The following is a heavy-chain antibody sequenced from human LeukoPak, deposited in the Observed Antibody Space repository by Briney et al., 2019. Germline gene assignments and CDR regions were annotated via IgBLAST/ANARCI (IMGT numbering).Heavy chain of an antibody. CDR2: INHSGST. CDR3: ARGTPKYLDWLCNWFDP. CDR1: GGSFSGYY. D-gene: IGHD3-9*01. J-gene: IGHJ5*02. V-gene: IGHV4-34*01. Sequence: SETLSLTCAVYGGSFSGYYWSWIRQPPGKGLEWIGEINHSGSTNYNPSLKSRVTISVDTSKNQFSLKLSSVTAADTAVYYCARGTPKYLDWLCNWFDPWGQGTLVTVSS.